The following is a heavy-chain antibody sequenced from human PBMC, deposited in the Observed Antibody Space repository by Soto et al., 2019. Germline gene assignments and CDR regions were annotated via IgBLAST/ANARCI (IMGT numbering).Heavy chain of an antibody. D-gene: IGHD3-10*01. CDR2: VIPFFGTP. V-gene: IGHV1-69*01. CDR3: ARGGVMLTPSSYFDL. Sequence: QVQLVQSGAEVRQPGSSVKVSCKPSGDTFNNYAINWVRQAPGQGLEWVGGVIPFFGTPNYAERFQGRVTFTTGEPTRTVYMALSSMRSEDTAIYYCARGGVMLTPSSYFDLWGQGSLVTVSP. J-gene: IGHJ4*02. CDR1: GDTFNNYA.